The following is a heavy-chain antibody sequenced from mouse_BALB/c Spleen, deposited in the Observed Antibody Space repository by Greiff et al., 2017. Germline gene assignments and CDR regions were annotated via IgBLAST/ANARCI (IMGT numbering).Heavy chain of an antibody. J-gene: IGHJ4*01. V-gene: IGHV1-82*01. D-gene: IGHD4-1*01. Sequence: QVQLQQSGPELVKPGASVKISCKASGYAFSSSWMNWVKQRPGQGLEWIGRIYPGNSDTSYNQKFKGKAKLTAVTSTSTAYMELSSLTNEDSAVYYCTRNNWDAMDYWGQGTSVTVSS. CDR3: TRNNWDAMDY. CDR1: GYAFSSSW. CDR2: IYPGNSDT.